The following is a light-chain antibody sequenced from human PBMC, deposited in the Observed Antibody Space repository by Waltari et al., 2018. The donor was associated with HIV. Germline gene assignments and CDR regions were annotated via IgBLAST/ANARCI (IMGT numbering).Light chain of an antibody. V-gene: IGLV1-36*01. CDR3: ATWDDNLNAYV. CDR1: NSTIKKFD. Sequence: QSVLTQPPSVSGAPGQRVTISCSGGNSTIKKFDVSWYQHLPGKAPKLLIYQDDVPPEGVSDRFSGCTSCQWAFLASSGVLSEDEADYYWATWDDNLNAYVFGTGTTVSAL. J-gene: IGLJ1*01. CDR2: QDD.